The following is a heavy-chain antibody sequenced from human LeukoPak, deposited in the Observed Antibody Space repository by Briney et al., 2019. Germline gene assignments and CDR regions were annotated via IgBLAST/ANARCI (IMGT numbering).Heavy chain of an antibody. CDR2: INAGNGNT. J-gene: IGHJ5*02. CDR1: GYTFTSYA. D-gene: IGHD6-19*01. Sequence: ASVKVSCKASGYTFTSYAMHWVRQAPGQRLEWMGWINAGNGNTKYSQKFQGRVTITRDTSASTAYMELSSLRSEDTAVYYCARGPGYSSGFNWFDPWGQGTLVTDSS. V-gene: IGHV1-3*01. CDR3: ARGPGYSSGFNWFDP.